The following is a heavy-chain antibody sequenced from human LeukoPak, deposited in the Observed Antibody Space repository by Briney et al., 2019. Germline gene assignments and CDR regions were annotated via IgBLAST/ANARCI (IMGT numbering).Heavy chain of an antibody. Sequence: ASVKVSCKASGGTFSTYAISWVRQAPGQGLEWVGVIIHMVGTATYAQRFQGRVTITADESTSTAYMELSSLRSEDTAVYYCARDLYCNRTSCSVWGQGTLVIVSS. CDR2: IIHMVGTA. V-gene: IGHV1-69*01. J-gene: IGHJ4*02. CDR3: ARDLYCNRTSCSV. CDR1: GGTFSTYA. D-gene: IGHD2-2*01.